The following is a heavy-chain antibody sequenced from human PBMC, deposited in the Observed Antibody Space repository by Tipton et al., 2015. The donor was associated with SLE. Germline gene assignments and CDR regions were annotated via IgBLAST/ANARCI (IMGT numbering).Heavy chain of an antibody. CDR1: GFTFSGSA. V-gene: IGHV3-73*01. J-gene: IGHJ4*02. Sequence: VQLVQSGGGVVQPGRSLRLSCAASGFTFSGSAMHWVRQASGKGLEWVGRIRSKANSYATAYAASVKGRFSISRDDSKNTAYLQMNSLKTEDTAVYYCTRRGASGEDFDYWGQGTLVTVSS. D-gene: IGHD1-26*01. CDR2: IRSKANSYAT. CDR3: TRRGASGEDFDY.